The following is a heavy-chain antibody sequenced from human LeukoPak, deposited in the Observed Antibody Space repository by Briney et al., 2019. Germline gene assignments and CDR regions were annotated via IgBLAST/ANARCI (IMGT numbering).Heavy chain of an antibody. D-gene: IGHD3-9*01. Sequence: SETLSLTCAVYGGSFSGYYWSWIRQPPGKGLEGIGEINHSGSTNYNPSLKRRVTISVDTSKKQFTLKLRYVTAADTAVYYCAREGLRGRRYHDILTGPDWFDPWGQGTLVTVSS. J-gene: IGHJ5*02. CDR2: INHSGST. CDR1: GGSFSGYY. V-gene: IGHV4-34*01. CDR3: AREGLRGRRYHDILTGPDWFDP.